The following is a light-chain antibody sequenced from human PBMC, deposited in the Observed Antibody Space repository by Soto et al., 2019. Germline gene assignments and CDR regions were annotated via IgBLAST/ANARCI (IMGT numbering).Light chain of an antibody. CDR2: STS. CDR3: LLYYGGAQLV. CDR1: TGAVTSGYY. Sequence: QTVVTQEPSLTVSPGGTVTLTCASSTGAVTSGYYPNWFQQKPGQAPRALIYSTSNQHSWTPARFSGSLLGGKAALTLSGVQPEDEAEYYCLLYYGGAQLVFGGGTQLTVL. J-gene: IGLJ2*01. V-gene: IGLV7-43*01.